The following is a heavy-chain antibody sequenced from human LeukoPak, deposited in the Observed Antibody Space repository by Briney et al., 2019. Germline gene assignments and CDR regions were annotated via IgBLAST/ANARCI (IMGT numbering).Heavy chain of an antibody. J-gene: IGHJ1*01. CDR3: AKEKGGYYVLCFQH. V-gene: IGHV3-7*03. CDR2: IKQDGSEK. D-gene: IGHD3-22*01. CDR1: GFTFSSYW. Sequence: PGGSLRLSCAASGFTFSSYWMSWVRQAPGKGLEWVANIKQDGSEKYYVDSVKGRFTISRDNAKNTLYLQMNSLRAEDTAVYYCAKEKGGYYVLCFQHWGQGTLVTVSS.